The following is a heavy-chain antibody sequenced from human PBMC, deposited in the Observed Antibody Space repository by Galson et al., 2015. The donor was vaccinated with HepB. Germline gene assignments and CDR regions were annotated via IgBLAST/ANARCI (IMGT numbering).Heavy chain of an antibody. CDR1: GYTFSTYS. CDR3: ARGARVAGVGGIQNTWFDT. J-gene: IGHJ5*02. CDR2: ISPYNGNT. V-gene: IGHV1-18*01. Sequence: SVKVSCKASGYTFSTYSITWVRQARGQGLEWMGWISPYNGNTTYGRKFQGRVTMTTDTFTNTAYMELRSLRSEDTAVYYCARGARVAGVGGIQNTWFDTWGQGTLVTVSS. D-gene: IGHD2-15*01.